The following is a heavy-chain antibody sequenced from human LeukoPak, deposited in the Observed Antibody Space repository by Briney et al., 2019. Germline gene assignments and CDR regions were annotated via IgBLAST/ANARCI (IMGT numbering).Heavy chain of an antibody. D-gene: IGHD5-18*01. J-gene: IGHJ6*03. CDR1: GGSISSYY. CDR3: ARGGYSYGFYYYYYMDV. CDR2: IYYSGST. V-gene: IGHV4-59*12. Sequence: SETLSLTCTVSGGSISSYYWSWIRQPPGKGLEWIGYIYYSGSTNYNPSLKSRVTISVDTSKNQFSLKLSSVTAADTAVYYCARGGYSYGFYYYYYMDVWGKGTTVTVSS.